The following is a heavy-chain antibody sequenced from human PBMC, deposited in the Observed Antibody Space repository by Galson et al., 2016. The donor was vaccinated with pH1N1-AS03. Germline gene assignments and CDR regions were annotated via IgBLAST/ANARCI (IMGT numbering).Heavy chain of an antibody. CDR3: ANPRASGTTMVTRLDY. V-gene: IGHV3-23*01. Sequence: SLRLSCAASGFTFSTYAMSWVRQAPGKGLEWVSSISGADLSTYYADSVKGRFTVSRDNSKNTLYLQMNGLRAEDTAIYYCANPRASGTTMVTRLDYWGQGILAPVSS. CDR1: GFTFSTYA. CDR2: ISGADLST. D-gene: IGHD5-18*01. J-gene: IGHJ4*02.